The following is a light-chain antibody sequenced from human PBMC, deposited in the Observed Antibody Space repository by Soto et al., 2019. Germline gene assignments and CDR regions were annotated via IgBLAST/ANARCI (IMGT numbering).Light chain of an antibody. Sequence: YELTQPSSVSVSPGQTARITCSGDVLAKKYARWFQQKPGQAPVLVIYKDSERPSGIPERFSGSSSGTTVTLTISGAQVEDEADYYCYSAADNNRWVFGGGTKLTVL. J-gene: IGLJ3*02. CDR1: VLAKKY. CDR3: YSAADNNRWV. V-gene: IGLV3-27*01. CDR2: KDS.